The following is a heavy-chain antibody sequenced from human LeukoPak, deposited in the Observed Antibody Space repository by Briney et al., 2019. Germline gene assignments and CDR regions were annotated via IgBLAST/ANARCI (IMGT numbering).Heavy chain of an antibody. J-gene: IGHJ4*02. CDR3: VVGGSPGY. Sequence: GGSLRLSCAASGLAFSAYKMHCVRQAPRKGLVWVSRISTDGYTTAYADFVQGRFTASRDNTKNTWSLEMNSLRAEDTAVYYCVVGGSPGYWGQGTLVTVSS. CDR1: GLAFSAYK. V-gene: IGHV3-74*01. D-gene: IGHD2-15*01. CDR2: ISTDGYTT.